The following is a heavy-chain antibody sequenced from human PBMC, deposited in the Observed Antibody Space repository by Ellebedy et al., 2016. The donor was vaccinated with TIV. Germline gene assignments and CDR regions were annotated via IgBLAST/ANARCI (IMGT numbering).Heavy chain of an antibody. V-gene: IGHV4-39*01. J-gene: IGHJ3*02. CDR1: GGSISSNNCY. CDR3: ARLKGRGAWDAFDI. D-gene: IGHD3-10*01. CDR2: IYYSGYT. Sequence: SETLSLTXTVSGGSISSNNCYWGWIRQPPGKGLEWIGNIYYSGYTYYNPSLKSRVTISVDTSKNHFSLKLTSVTAADTAVYYCARLKGRGAWDAFDIWGPGTMVTISS.